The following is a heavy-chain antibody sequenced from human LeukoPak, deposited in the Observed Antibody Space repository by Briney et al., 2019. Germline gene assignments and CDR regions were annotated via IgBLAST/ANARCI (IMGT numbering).Heavy chain of an antibody. Sequence: ASVKVSCKASGYTFTSYGISWVRQAPGQGLEWMGWISAYNGNTNYAQKLQGRVTTTTDTSTSTAYMELRSLRSDDTAVYYCARDRYSSGSDAFDIWGQGTMVTVSS. CDR1: GYTFTSYG. V-gene: IGHV1-18*01. D-gene: IGHD6-19*01. CDR3: ARDRYSSGSDAFDI. J-gene: IGHJ3*02. CDR2: ISAYNGNT.